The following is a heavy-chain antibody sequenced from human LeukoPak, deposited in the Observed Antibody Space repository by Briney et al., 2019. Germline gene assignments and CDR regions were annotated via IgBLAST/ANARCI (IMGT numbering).Heavy chain of an antibody. CDR3: ARGYYYDSSGYYYVFDY. J-gene: IGHJ4*02. V-gene: IGHV4-39*07. Sequence: SETLSLTCTVSGDSISSSGYFWGWIRQPPGKGLEWIGSIYYSGSAYYKPSLKSRVTISVDTSKNQFSLKLSSVTAADTAVYSCARGYYYDSSGYYYVFDYWGQGTLVTVSS. CDR1: GDSISSSGYF. D-gene: IGHD3-22*01. CDR2: IYYSGSA.